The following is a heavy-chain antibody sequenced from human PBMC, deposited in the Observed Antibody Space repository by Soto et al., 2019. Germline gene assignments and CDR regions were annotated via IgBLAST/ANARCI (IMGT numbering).Heavy chain of an antibody. CDR1: GYTFTSYG. V-gene: IGHV1-18*01. CDR2: ISAYNGNT. Sequence: QVQLVQSGAEVKKPGASVKVSCKASGYTFTSYGISWVRQAPGQGLEWMGWISAYNGNTNYAQKLQGKVTMTTDTSTSTAYMELRSLRSDDTAVYYCARVPVREMATISPSDYWGQGTLVTVSS. D-gene: IGHD5-12*01. J-gene: IGHJ4*02. CDR3: ARVPVREMATISPSDY.